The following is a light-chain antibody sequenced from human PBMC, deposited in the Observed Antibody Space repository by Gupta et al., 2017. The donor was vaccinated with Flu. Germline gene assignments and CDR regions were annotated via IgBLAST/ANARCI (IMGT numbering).Light chain of an antibody. CDR3: QQSSSLPCT. CDR1: QSIGSY. Sequence: PDFLSVTLKEKVTITCRASQSIGSYLKWYQQKPGKAPKLLIKSASQLDCGVPSRFSGSGSGTDFTLTINSLEAEDAATYYCQQSSSLPCTFGQGTKVEIK. CDR2: SAS. V-gene: IGKV6-21*01. J-gene: IGKJ2*02.